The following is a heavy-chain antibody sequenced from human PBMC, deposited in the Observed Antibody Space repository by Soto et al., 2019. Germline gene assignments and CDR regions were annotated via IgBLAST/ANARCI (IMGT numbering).Heavy chain of an antibody. CDR2: ITNSGGNT. CDR3: AKSRGTTTGPFDY. CDR1: GFTFSSYA. D-gene: IGHD4-4*01. Sequence: GGSLRLSCAASGFTFSSYAMIWVRQAPGKGLEWVSSITNSGGNTYYADSVKGRFTISRDNSKNTLYLQVNSLRAEDTAVYHCAKSRGTTTGPFDYWGQGTLVTVSS. J-gene: IGHJ4*02. V-gene: IGHV3-23*01.